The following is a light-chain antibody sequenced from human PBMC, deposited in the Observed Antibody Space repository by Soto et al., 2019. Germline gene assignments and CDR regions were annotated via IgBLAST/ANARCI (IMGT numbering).Light chain of an antibody. J-gene: IGKJ1*01. V-gene: IGKV1-5*03. CDR2: KAS. Sequence: DIQMTQPPSTLSGSVGDRATITCRASQTISSWLAWYQQKPGKAPKHLIYKASTLKSGVPSRFSGSGSGKECALTISSLKPDDFATYYCQHYNSYSEAFGQGTKVDIK. CDR3: QHYNSYSEA. CDR1: QTISSW.